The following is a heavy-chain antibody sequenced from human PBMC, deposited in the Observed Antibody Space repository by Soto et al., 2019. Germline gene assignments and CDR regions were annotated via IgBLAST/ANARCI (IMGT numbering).Heavy chain of an antibody. CDR2: IYHSGST. CDR3: ARDQLWFGDFNTWGMDV. D-gene: IGHD3-10*01. CDR1: GGSISSSNW. Sequence: QVQLQESGPGLVKPSGTLSLTCAVSGGSISSSNWWSWVRQPPGKGLEWIGEIYHSGSTNYNPSLKSRVTISVDKSKNQFSLKLSSVTAADSAVYYCARDQLWFGDFNTWGMDVWGQGTTVTVSS. J-gene: IGHJ6*02. V-gene: IGHV4-4*02.